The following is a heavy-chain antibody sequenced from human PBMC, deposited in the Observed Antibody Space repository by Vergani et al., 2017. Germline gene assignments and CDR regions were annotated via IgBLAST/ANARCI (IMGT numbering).Heavy chain of an antibody. CDR3: ARHDSGHYDASYYGLNV. Sequence: QLQLHKSGPGLVKPSETLSLTCTLSGGSISSSSHFWGWLRPTPGKGLEWIGSIYYTGSAYSNPPLKSRVSISVDASKNKFSLKLSSMTATDSAVYYCARHDSGHYDASYYGLNVWDQGTTVTFSS. D-gene: IGHD3-16*01. CDR1: GGSISSSSHF. J-gene: IGHJ6*02. V-gene: IGHV4-39*01. CDR2: IYYTGSA.